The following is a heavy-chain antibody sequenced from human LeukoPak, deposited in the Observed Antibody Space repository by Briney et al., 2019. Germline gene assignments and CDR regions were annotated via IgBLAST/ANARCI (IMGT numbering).Heavy chain of an antibody. CDR1: GFTFSSYD. CDR2: IGTAGDT. J-gene: IGHJ6*02. D-gene: IGHD6-19*01. V-gene: IGHV3-13*01. Sequence: GGSLRLSCAASGFTFSSYDMHWVRQATGKGLEWVSAIGTAGDTYYPGSVKGRFTISRENAKNSLYLQMNSLRAEDTAVYYCAVYSSGSYYYYGMDVWGQGTTVTVSS. CDR3: AVYSSGSYYYYGMDV.